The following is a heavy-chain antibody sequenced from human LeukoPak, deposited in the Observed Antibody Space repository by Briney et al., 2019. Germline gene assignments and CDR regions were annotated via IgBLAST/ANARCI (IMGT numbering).Heavy chain of an antibody. Sequence: SETLSLICTVSGGSISSSSYYWGWIRQPPGKGLEWIGSIYYSGSTYYNPSLKSRVTISVDTSKNQFSLKLSSVTAADTAVYYCARPTAGHFDYWGQGTLVTVSS. CDR1: GGSISSSSYY. D-gene: IGHD6-13*01. CDR3: ARPTAGHFDY. V-gene: IGHV4-39*01. CDR2: IYYSGST. J-gene: IGHJ4*02.